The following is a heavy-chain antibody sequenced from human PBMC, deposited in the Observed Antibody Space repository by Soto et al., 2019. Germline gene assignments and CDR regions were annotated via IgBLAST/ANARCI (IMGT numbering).Heavy chain of an antibody. D-gene: IGHD3-3*01. CDR3: ARVPLEVGGSCSDC. J-gene: IGHJ4*02. CDR1: GFTFSSYS. CDR2: ISSSSSYI. Sequence: GGSLRLSCAASGFTFSSYSMNWVRQAPGKGLEWVSSISSSSSYIYYADSVKGRFTISRDNAKNSLYLQMNSLRAEDTAVYYCARVPLEVGGSCSDCWGQGTLVTVSS. V-gene: IGHV3-21*01.